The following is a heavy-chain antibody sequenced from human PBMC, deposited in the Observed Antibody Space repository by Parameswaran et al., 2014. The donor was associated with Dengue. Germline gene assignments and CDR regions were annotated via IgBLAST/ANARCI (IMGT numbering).Heavy chain of an antibody. CDR2: ISSSSSYI. D-gene: IGHD6-13*01. J-gene: IGHJ4*02. V-gene: IGHV3-21*03. Sequence: VRQMPGKGLEWVSSISSSSSYIYYADSVKGRFTISRDNAKNSLYLQMNSLRAEDTAVYYCAREGSAAGAYIDYWGQGTLVTVSS. CDR3: AREGSAAGAYIDY.